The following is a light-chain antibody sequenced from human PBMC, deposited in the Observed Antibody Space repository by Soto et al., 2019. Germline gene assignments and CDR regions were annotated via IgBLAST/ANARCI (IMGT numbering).Light chain of an antibody. Sequence: QSALTQPPSVSAAPGQKVTISCSGSTSNIGNNYVSWYQQLPGTAPKVLIYDNNKRPSGIPDRFSGSKSGTSATLGITGLQTGDEADYYCGTWDDSLSAVVFGGGTKLTVL. CDR2: DNN. V-gene: IGLV1-51*01. CDR3: GTWDDSLSAVV. J-gene: IGLJ2*01. CDR1: TSNIGNNY.